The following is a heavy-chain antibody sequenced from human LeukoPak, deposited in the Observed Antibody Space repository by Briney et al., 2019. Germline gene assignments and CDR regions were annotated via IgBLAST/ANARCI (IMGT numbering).Heavy chain of an antibody. Sequence: GGSLRLSCAASVFTFSSYGMHWVRQAPGKWLEWVAVISSDGSNKYYADSVKGRFTISRDNSKNTLYLQMNSLRAEDTVFFFKQKTAYEILTGYFGGVGLDYWGQGTLVTVSS. CDR3: QKTAYEILTGYFGGVGLDY. CDR1: VFTFSSYG. V-gene: IGHV3-30*03. D-gene: IGHD3-9*01. J-gene: IGHJ4*02. CDR2: ISSDGSNK.